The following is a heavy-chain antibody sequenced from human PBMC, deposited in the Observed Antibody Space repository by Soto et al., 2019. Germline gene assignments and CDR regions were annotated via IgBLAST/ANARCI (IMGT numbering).Heavy chain of an antibody. CDR1: GFTVSSNY. CDR3: ARAQAVYYYYYYMDV. CDR2: IYSGGST. J-gene: IGHJ6*03. Sequence: GGSLRLSCAASGFTVSSNYMSWVRQAPGKGLEWVLVIYSGGSTYYADSVKGRFTISRDNSKNTLYLQMNSLRAEDTAVYYCARAQAVYYYYYYMDVWGKGTTVTVPS. V-gene: IGHV3-66*01.